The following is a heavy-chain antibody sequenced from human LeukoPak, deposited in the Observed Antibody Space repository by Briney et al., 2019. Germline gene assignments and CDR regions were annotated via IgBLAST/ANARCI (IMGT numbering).Heavy chain of an antibody. Sequence: PSQTLSLTCTVSGDSISSGNYYWSWIRQHPGKGLEWIGYIYYSGSTYYNPSLKSRVTISVDTSKNQFSLKLSSVTAEDTAVYYCANYRRGVATGNWGQGTLVTVSS. V-gene: IGHV4-31*03. D-gene: IGHD1-1*01. CDR3: ANYRRGVATGN. CDR2: IYYSGST. J-gene: IGHJ4*02. CDR1: GDSISSGNYY.